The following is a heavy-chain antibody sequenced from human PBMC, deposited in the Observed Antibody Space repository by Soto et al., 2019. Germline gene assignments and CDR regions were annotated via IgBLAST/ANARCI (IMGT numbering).Heavy chain of an antibody. D-gene: IGHD1-1*01. CDR1: GYTFTSYG. V-gene: IGHV1-18*01. J-gene: IGHJ4*02. Sequence: QVHLVQSGAEVKKPGASVQVSCKGSGYTFTSYGITWVRQAPGQGLEWMGWISAHNGNTAYAQKLQGRVTVTRDTSTSTAYMELSSLRSDDTAVYYCARGRYGDYWGQGALVTVSS. CDR2: ISAHNGNT. CDR3: ARGRYGDY.